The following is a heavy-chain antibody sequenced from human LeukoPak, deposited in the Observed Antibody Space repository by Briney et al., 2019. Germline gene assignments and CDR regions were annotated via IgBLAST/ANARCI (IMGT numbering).Heavy chain of an antibody. D-gene: IGHD6-13*01. V-gene: IGHV4-4*07. J-gene: IGHJ5*02. CDR1: GGSISTYY. CDR2: THTSGST. CDR3: ARDPTGIAAAGRWFDP. Sequence: SETLSLTCTVSGGSISTYYWSWIRQPAGKGLEWIGRTHTSGSTNYSPSLKTRVTMSVDTSKNQFSLKLDSVTAADTAMYYCARDPTGIAAAGRWFDPWGQGTLVTVSS.